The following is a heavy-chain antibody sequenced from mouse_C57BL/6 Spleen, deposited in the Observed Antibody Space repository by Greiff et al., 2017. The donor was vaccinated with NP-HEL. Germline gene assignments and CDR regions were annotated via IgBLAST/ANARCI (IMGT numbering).Heavy chain of an antibody. Sequence: VQLQQSGAELVKPGASVKLSCKASGYTFTSYWMHWVKQRPGQGLEWIGMIHPNSGSTNYNEKFKSKATLTVDKSSSTAYMQLSSLTSEDSAVYYGATTGDGYPSFAYWGQGTLVTVSA. CDR1: GYTFTSYW. CDR2: IHPNSGST. CDR3: ATTGDGYPSFAY. J-gene: IGHJ3*01. V-gene: IGHV1-64*01. D-gene: IGHD2-3*01.